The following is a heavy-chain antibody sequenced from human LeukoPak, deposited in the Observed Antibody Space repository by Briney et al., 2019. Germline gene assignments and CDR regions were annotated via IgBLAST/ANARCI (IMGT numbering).Heavy chain of an antibody. J-gene: IGHJ4*02. Sequence: PGGSLRLSCAASGFSFSGYAMSWVRQAPGKGLEWVSAISGSGGSTYYADSVKGRFTISRDNSKNTLYLQMNSLRAEDTAVYYCAKDLRDILTGYYKGGYYFDYWGQGTLVTVSS. CDR1: GFSFSGYA. D-gene: IGHD3-9*01. CDR2: ISGSGGST. CDR3: AKDLRDILTGYYKGGYYFDY. V-gene: IGHV3-23*01.